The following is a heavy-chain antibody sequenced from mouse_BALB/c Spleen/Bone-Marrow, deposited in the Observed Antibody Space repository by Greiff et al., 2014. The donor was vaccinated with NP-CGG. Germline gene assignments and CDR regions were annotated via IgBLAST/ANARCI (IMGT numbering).Heavy chain of an antibody. Sequence: QVQLKESGPGLVAPSQSLSITCTVSGFSLTSYGVHWVRQPPGKGLEWLGVIWAGGSTNCNSTLMSRLSISKGNSKSQVFLKMNSLQTDDTAMYYCARHYYGFLDYWGQGTTLTVSS. D-gene: IGHD1-2*01. CDR3: ARHYYGFLDY. J-gene: IGHJ2*01. CDR2: IWAGGST. CDR1: GFSLTSYG. V-gene: IGHV2-9*02.